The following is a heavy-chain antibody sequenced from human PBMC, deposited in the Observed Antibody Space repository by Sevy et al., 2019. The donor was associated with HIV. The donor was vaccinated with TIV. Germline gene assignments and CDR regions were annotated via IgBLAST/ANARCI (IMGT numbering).Heavy chain of an antibody. J-gene: IGHJ4*02. CDR3: ARDPYGYSYGCASPDHFDY. V-gene: IGHV3-48*02. CDR2: ISSSSSIM. D-gene: IGHD5-18*01. Sequence: GGSLRLSCAASGVTFSRYSMIWVRQAPGKGLEWRSYISSSSSIMYYADSVKGRFTISRDNAKNSLYLQMNSLRDEDTAIYYCARDPYGYSYGCASPDHFDYWGQGTLVTVSS. CDR1: GVTFSRYS.